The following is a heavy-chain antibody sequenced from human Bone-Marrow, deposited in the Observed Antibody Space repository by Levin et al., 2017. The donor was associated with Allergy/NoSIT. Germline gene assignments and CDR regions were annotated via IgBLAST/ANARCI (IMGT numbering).Heavy chain of an antibody. CDR1: GFTFDDYA. J-gene: IGHJ4*02. CDR2: ISWNSGSI. CDR3: AKAVVAMVY. Sequence: GGSLRLSCAASGFTFDDYAMHWVRQAPGKGLEWVSGISWNSGSIGYADSVKGRFTISRDNAKNSLYLQMNSLRAEDTALYYCAKAVVAMVYWGQGTLVTVSS. V-gene: IGHV3-9*01. D-gene: IGHD3-22*01.